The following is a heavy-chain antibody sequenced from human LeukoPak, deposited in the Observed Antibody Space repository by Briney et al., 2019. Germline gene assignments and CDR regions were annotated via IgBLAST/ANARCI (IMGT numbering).Heavy chain of an antibody. D-gene: IGHD3-3*01. Sequence: SETLSLTCAVYGGSFSGYYWSWIRQPPGKGLEWIGEINHSGSTNYNPSLKSRVTISVDTSKNQFSLKLSSVTAADTAVYYCARGGRITIFGVVIGGYYMDVWGKGTTVTVSS. V-gene: IGHV4-34*01. CDR1: GGSFSGYY. CDR2: INHSGST. J-gene: IGHJ6*03. CDR3: ARGGRITIFGVVIGGYYMDV.